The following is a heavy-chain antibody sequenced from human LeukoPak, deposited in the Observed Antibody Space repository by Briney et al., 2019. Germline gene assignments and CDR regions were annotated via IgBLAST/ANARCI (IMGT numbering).Heavy chain of an antibody. CDR2: IWYDGSNK. CDR3: ARSYGSGSYYRYFDY. V-gene: IGHV3-33*01. Sequence: GGSLRLSCAASGFTFSSYGMHWVRQAPGKGLEWVAVIWYDGSNKYYADSVKGRFTISRDNSKNTLYLQMNGLRAEDTAVYYCARSYGSGSYYRYFDYWGQGTLVTVSS. J-gene: IGHJ4*02. CDR1: GFTFSSYG. D-gene: IGHD3-10*01.